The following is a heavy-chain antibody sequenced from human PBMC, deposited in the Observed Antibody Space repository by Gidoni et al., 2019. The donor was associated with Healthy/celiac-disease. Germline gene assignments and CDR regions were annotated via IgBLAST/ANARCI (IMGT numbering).Heavy chain of an antibody. D-gene: IGHD3-22*01. Sequence: QVQLQESGTGLVKPSQTLSLTCTVSGGSISRGGYYWSWIRNHAGKGLECVGYIYYSGSTYYNPSLNSRVTISVDTSKNQFSLKLSSVTAADTAVYYCARAGNYYDSSGSRYEIDYWGQGTLVTVSS. CDR1: GGSISRGGYY. J-gene: IGHJ4*02. V-gene: IGHV4-31*03. CDR2: IYYSGST. CDR3: ARAGNYYDSSGSRYEIDY.